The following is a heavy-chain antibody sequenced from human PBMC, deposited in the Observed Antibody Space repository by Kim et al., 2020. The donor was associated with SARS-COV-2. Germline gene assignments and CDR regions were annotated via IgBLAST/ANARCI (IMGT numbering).Heavy chain of an antibody. CDR3: ARGTQTGTTSLTF. CDR2: IYYSGST. J-gene: IGHJ4*02. D-gene: IGHD1-7*01. V-gene: IGHV4-39*01. Sequence: SETLSLTCTVSGDSISSSSYYWGWIRQPPGKGLEWIGSIYYSGSTYYSPSLKSRVTISIDTSENRFSLKQTSVTAADTAVYYCARGTQTGTTSLTFWGQGTLVTVSS. CDR1: GDSISSSSYY.